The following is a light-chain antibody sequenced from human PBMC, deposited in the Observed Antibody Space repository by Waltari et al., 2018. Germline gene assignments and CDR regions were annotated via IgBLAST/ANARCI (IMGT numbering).Light chain of an antibody. J-gene: IGLJ2*01. CDR3: QAWDRDGAV. Sequence: SYEVIQPPSVSVSPGQTATITCSGDKLGGRPTSWYQQRPGQPPVLLIYQSSRRSSGVPGRFSGSHSGNTATLTISGTQTVDEADYYCQAWDRDGAVFGDGTKLTVL. CDR1: KLGGRP. CDR2: QSS. V-gene: IGLV3-1*01.